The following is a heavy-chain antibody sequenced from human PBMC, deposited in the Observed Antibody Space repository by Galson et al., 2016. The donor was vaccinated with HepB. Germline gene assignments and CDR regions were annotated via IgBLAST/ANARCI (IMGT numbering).Heavy chain of an antibody. CDR2: IDLGGSDL. V-gene: IGHV3-74*01. CDR1: GFHFEIYW. D-gene: IGHD6-19*01. J-gene: IGHJ6*02. CDR3: VRDHRGGWFTDL. Sequence: SLRLSCAASGFHFEIYWMHWVRQAPGKGLVWVARIDLGGSDLSYAASGKGRFTISRDNGRDTLYLQMNSLTAEDTAVYYCVRDHRGGWFTDLWGQGTAVTVSS.